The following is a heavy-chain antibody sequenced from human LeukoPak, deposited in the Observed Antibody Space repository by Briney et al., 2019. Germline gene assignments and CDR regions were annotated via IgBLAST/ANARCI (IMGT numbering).Heavy chain of an antibody. J-gene: IGHJ5*02. Sequence: SETLSLTCTVSGGSISSYYWSWIRHPPGKGLEWIGYIYYSGSTNYNPSLKSRVTISVDTSNNQFSLKLSSVTAADTAVYYCARTYYDFWSGYYWGNWFDPWGQGTLVTVSS. D-gene: IGHD3-3*01. CDR1: GGSISSYY. V-gene: IGHV4-59*01. CDR2: IYYSGST. CDR3: ARTYYDFWSGYYWGNWFDP.